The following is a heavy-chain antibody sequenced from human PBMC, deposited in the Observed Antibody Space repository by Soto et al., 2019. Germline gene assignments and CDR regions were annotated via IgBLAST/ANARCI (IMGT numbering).Heavy chain of an antibody. V-gene: IGHV2-5*02. CDR1: GFSLTTSGVG. CDR3: ARIIAATGGHFDS. D-gene: IGHD2-8*02. Sequence: QITLKESGPTLVKPTQTLTLTCSFSGFSLTTSGVGVGWVRQSPEKTLEWLALIFWDDDKRYSPSLRSRLTIAKDTSKNQVVLTLTNVEPVETATYYCARIIAATGGHFDSWGQRALVTVSS. CDR2: IFWDDDK. J-gene: IGHJ4*02.